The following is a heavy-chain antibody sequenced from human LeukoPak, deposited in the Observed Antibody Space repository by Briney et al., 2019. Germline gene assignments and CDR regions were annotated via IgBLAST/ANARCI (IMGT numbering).Heavy chain of an antibody. V-gene: IGHV4-4*08. CDR3: ARRISSWNVYIDK. CDR2: IYSSGTT. J-gene: IGHJ4*02. CDR1: GGSLSGYY. Sequence: SETLSLTCTVSGGSLSGYYWSCIRQTQGKGLEWIGYIYSSGTTNYNSSLQSRVIISLDTPKNQFSLRLTSVTAADTAMYFCARRISSWNVYIDKWGQGIQVTVSS. D-gene: IGHD1-1*01.